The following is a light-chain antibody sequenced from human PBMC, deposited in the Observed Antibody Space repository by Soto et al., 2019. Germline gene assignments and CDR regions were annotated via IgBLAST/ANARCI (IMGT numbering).Light chain of an antibody. V-gene: IGLV2-14*01. CDR3: SSYTSSSTLV. CDR2: EVS. CDR1: SSDVGGYDF. Sequence: QSALTQPASVSGSPGQSITISCTGTSSDVGGYDFVSWYQQHPGKAPKLMIYEVSNRPSGVSDRFSGSKSGNTASLTISGLQAEDGAEYYCSSYTSSSTLVFGGGTKLTVL. J-gene: IGLJ2*01.